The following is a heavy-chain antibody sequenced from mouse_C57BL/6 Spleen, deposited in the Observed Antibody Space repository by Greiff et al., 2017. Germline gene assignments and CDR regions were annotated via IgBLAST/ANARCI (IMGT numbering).Heavy chain of an antibody. D-gene: IGHD1-1*01. CDR1: GFTFSDYG. CDR3: AIPYGSNAMDY. J-gene: IGHJ4*01. Sequence: EVMLVESGGGLVKPGGSLKLSCAASGFTFSDYGMHWVRQAPEKGLEWVAYISSGSSTIYYADTVKGRFTISRDNAKNTLFLQMTSLRSEDTAMYYCAIPYGSNAMDYWGQGTSVTVSS. CDR2: ISSGSSTI. V-gene: IGHV5-17*01.